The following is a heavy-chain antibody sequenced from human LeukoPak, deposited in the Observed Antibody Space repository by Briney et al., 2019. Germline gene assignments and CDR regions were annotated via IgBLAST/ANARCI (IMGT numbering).Heavy chain of an antibody. V-gene: IGHV1-69*13. D-gene: IGHD3-10*01. CDR2: IIPIFGTA. CDR3: ARDIRVSVISIGWFDP. CDR1: GGTFSSYA. Sequence: GASVKVSCKASGGTFSSYAISWVRQAPGQGLEWMGGIIPIFGTANYAQKFQGRVTITADESTSTAYMELNSLRSEDTAVYYCARDIRVSVISIGWFDPWGQGTLVTVSS. J-gene: IGHJ5*02.